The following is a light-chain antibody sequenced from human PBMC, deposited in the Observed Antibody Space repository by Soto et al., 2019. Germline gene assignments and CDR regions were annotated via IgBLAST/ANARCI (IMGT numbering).Light chain of an antibody. Sequence: EIVLTQSPATLSSFPGDRVTLSCRASQYINTRLAWYQHRPGQAPRLLIYQTSIRAAGIPARFSGSGSGTEFTLTISSLQPDDFATYYCQQYNSYSPTFGGGTKVDIK. CDR1: QYINTR. J-gene: IGKJ4*01. CDR3: QQYNSYSPT. V-gene: IGKV3D-15*01. CDR2: QTS.